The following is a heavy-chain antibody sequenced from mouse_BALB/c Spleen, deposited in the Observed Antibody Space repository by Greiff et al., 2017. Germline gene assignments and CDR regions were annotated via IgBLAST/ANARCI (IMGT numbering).Heavy chain of an antibody. D-gene: IGHD4-1*01. J-gene: IGHJ2*01. CDR3: AAWDYFDY. CDR2: INPSTGYT. CDR1: GYTFTSYW. Sequence: QVQLKQSGAELAKPGASVKMSCKASGYTFTSYWMHWVKQRPGQGLEWIGYINPSTGYTEYNQKFKDKATLTADKSSSTAYMQLSSLTSEDSAVYYCAAWDYFDYWGQGTTLTVSS. V-gene: IGHV1-7*01.